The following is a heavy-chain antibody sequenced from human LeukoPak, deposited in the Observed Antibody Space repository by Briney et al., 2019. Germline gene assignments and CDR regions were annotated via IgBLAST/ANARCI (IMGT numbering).Heavy chain of an antibody. CDR3: ARLYHYGSGSYYTDY. Sequence: PSETLSLTCTVSGGSISSYYWSWIRQPPGKGLEWIGYIYYSGSTNYNPSLKSRVTISVDTSKNQFSLKLSSVTAADTAVYYRARLYHYGSGSYYTDYWGQGTLVTVSS. CDR2: IYYSGST. J-gene: IGHJ4*02. V-gene: IGHV4-59*08. CDR1: GGSISSYY. D-gene: IGHD3-10*01.